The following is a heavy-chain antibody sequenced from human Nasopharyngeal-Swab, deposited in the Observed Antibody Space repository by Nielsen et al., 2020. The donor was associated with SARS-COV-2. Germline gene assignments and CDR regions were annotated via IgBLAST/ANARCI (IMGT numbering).Heavy chain of an antibody. CDR3: SGGNFVDS. V-gene: IGHV3-30*03. Sequence: GESLKISCAASGFTFSIYGMHWVRQAPGKGLEWVAVISFDGTYQAYADSVKGRFTISRDNSNDSLHLQMNSLRAEDTAVYYCSGGNFVDSWGQGTLVTVSS. D-gene: IGHD4-23*01. J-gene: IGHJ4*02. CDR2: ISFDGTYQ. CDR1: GFTFSIYG.